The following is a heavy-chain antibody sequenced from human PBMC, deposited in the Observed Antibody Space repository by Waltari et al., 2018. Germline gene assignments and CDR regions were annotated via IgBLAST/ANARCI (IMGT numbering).Heavy chain of an antibody. Sequence: QVNLQQWGAGLLKPSETLSLTCAVPGGSFSRYYWSWIRQSPGRGLEWVGEINQSGDTNYNPSLKSRVTTSLDTSTNTFALKVKLVTAADTAMYFCARRSPISVIVPDEGPFDLWGLGTMVTVSS. CDR2: INQSGDT. V-gene: IGHV4-34*01. CDR3: ARRSPISVIVPDEGPFDL. CDR1: GGSFSRYY. J-gene: IGHJ3*01. D-gene: IGHD3-22*01.